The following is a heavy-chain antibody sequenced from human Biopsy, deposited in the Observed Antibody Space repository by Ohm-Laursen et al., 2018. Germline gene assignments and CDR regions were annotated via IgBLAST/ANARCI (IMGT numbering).Heavy chain of an antibody. D-gene: IGHD3-3*01. CDR3: ARLYRLDDYWNDDPPDAFDV. CDR1: GGSISSGFYY. V-gene: IGHV4-61*01. Sequence: SDTLSLTCTVSGGSISSGFYYWSWIRQPPGKGLEWIGHVYYSGTTNYNPSLKSRVTISVDTSKKQFSLKLISVTAADTAVFFCARLYRLDDYWNDDPPDAFDVWGQGTMVTVSS. CDR2: VYYSGTT. J-gene: IGHJ3*01.